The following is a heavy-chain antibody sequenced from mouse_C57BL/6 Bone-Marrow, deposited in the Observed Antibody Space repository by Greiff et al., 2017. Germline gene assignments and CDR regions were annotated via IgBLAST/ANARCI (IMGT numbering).Heavy chain of an antibody. CDR3: ARLGFDGSSDDWYFDV. Sequence: QVQLQQSGPELVKPGASVKLSCKASGYTFTSYDINWVKQRPGQGLEWIGWSYPRDGSTKYNEKFKGKATLTVDTSSSTAYMELHSLTSEVSAVDICARLGFDGSSDDWYFDVWGKGTTVTVSS. J-gene: IGHJ1*03. V-gene: IGHV1-85*01. CDR1: GYTFTSYD. CDR2: SYPRDGST. D-gene: IGHD1-1*01.